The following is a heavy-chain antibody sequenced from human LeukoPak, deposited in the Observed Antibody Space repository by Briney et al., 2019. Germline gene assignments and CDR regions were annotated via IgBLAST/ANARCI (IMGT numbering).Heavy chain of an antibody. CDR3: SVQFPARHAGYFDF. V-gene: IGHV3-74*01. D-gene: IGHD6-13*01. Sequence: GGSLRLSCAASGFTFNSAWMHWVRQAPGMGLVWVSRINSDGSITNYADSVKGRFTISRDNAKNTLYLQMNSLRAEDTAVYYCSVQFPARHAGYFDFWGQGTLITVSS. J-gene: IGHJ4*02. CDR2: INSDGSIT. CDR1: GFTFNSAW.